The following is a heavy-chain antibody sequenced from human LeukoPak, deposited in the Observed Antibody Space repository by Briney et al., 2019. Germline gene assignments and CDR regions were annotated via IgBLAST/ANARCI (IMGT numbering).Heavy chain of an antibody. Sequence: GGSLRLSCAASGFTFSSYSMNWVRQAPGKGLEWVSSISSSSGYIYYADSVKGRFTISRDNAKNSLYLQMNSLRAEDTAVYYCAELGITIIGGVWGKGTTVTISS. V-gene: IGHV3-21*01. CDR3: AELGITIIGGV. D-gene: IGHD3-10*02. CDR2: ISSSSGYI. CDR1: GFTFSSYS. J-gene: IGHJ6*04.